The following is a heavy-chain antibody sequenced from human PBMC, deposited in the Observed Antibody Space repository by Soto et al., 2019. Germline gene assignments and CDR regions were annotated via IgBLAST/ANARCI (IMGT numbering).Heavy chain of an antibody. CDR1: GYTFTNFG. Sequence: QVQLVQSGAEVKKPGASVKVSCKASGYTFTNFGISWVRQAPGQGLEWMGWISAYNGNTNYAQKFQGRVTMTTDTPTSTAYMGGRSRRFDDTAVYYCARGGTPIDYGGQGTLVTVSS. CDR2: ISAYNGNT. CDR3: ARGGTPIDY. J-gene: IGHJ4*02. V-gene: IGHV1-18*01. D-gene: IGHD3-16*01.